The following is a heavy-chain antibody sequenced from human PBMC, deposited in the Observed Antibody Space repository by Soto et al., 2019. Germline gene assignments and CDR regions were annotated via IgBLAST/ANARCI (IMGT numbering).Heavy chain of an antibody. CDR2: IYHSGST. Sequence: SETLSLTCAVSSGSISSDNWWIWVRQPPGEGLEYIGEIYHSGSTHYNPSLNSRVTISVDKSKNQFSLKLASVTAADTAVYYCATSKSKTFQYWGQGTLVTVSS. J-gene: IGHJ4*02. CDR3: ATSKSKTFQY. CDR1: SGSISSDNW. V-gene: IGHV4-4*02.